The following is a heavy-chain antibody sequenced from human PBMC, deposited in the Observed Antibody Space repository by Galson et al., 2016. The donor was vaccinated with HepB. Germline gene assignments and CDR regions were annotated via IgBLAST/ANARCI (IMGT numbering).Heavy chain of an antibody. CDR1: GLPVSNDY. CDR2: SYGDGRT. V-gene: IGHV3-53*01. J-gene: IGHJ4*02. CDR3: ARGNRGQVTKKSYFFDY. Sequence: SLRLSCAAYGLPVSNDYMSWVRQAPGKGLKWVSVSYGDGRTYHAESVKGRFTISRDTSKNTVFLQMNSLGVDDTAVYYCARGNRGQVTKKSYFFDYWGQGIVVTVSS. D-gene: IGHD2-21*02.